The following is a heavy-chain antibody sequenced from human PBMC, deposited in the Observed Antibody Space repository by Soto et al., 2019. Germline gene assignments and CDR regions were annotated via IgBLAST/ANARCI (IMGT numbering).Heavy chain of an antibody. D-gene: IGHD5-12*01. Sequence: TLSLTFTVSGASISYGGFSGSWIRQSPGKGLEWIGYISHLENTYFHPSFKSRLTMSIDRSRNQLSLNLSSVTAADRAVYYCVRGGGYDPFDYWGQGVLVTVSS. CDR3: VRGGGYDPFDY. CDR2: ISHLENT. CDR1: GASISYGGFS. J-gene: IGHJ4*02. V-gene: IGHV4-30-2*06.